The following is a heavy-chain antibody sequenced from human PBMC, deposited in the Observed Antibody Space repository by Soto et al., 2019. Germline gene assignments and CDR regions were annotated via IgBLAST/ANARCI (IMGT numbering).Heavy chain of an antibody. Sequence: RGESLKISCKGSGYSFTSYWIGWVRQMPGKGLEWMGIIYPYDSDTRYSPSFRGQVTISADKSISTAYLQWSSLKASDTAMYYCARPFDTTGRYDYWGQGALVTVSS. CDR1: GYSFTSYW. J-gene: IGHJ4*02. CDR2: IYPYDSDT. V-gene: IGHV5-51*01. D-gene: IGHD6-19*01. CDR3: ARPFDTTGRYDY.